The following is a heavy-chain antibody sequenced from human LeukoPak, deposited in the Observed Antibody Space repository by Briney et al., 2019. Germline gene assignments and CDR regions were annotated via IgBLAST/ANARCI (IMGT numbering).Heavy chain of an antibody. V-gene: IGHV6-1*01. CDR3: ARGNSGVAVARFDY. CDR2: TYYRSKWYS. Sequence: SQNLSLTCVISGDSVSNNNAAWNWIRQSPSRGLEWLGRTYYRSKWYSDYAASVQGRITVNPDTSKNQFSLQLNSVTLEDTAVYYCARGNSGVAVARFDYWGQGTLVTVSS. D-gene: IGHD6-19*01. J-gene: IGHJ4*02. CDR1: GDSVSNNNAA.